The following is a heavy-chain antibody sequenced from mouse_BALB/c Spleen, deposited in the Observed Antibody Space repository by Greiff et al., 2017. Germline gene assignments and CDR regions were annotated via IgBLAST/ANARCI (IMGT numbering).Heavy chain of an antibody. J-gene: IGHJ3*01. CDR2: IWAGGST. V-gene: IGHV2-9*02. CDR3: ARDRTYGNYEGFAY. CDR1: GFSLTSYG. D-gene: IGHD2-1*01. Sequence: VMLVESGPGLVAPSQSLSITCTVSGFSLTSYGVHWVRQPPGKGLEWLGVIWAGGSTNYNSALMSRLSISKDNSKSQVFLKMNSLQTDDTAMYYCARDRTYGNYEGFAYWGQGTLVTVSA.